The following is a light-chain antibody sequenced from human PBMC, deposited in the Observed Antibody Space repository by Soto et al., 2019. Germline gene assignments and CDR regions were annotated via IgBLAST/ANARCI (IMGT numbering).Light chain of an antibody. CDR3: CAYAGGDHLFV. CDR2: EVS. J-gene: IGLJ1*01. V-gene: IGLV2-14*01. CDR1: SSDVGAYNY. Sequence: QSVLTQPASVSGSPGQSITISCTGTSSDVGAYNYVSWFQQHPGKAPTLIISEVSNRPSGVSNRFSGSKSGNAASLTISGLQAEDEADYYCCAYAGGDHLFVLGPGTKVTVL.